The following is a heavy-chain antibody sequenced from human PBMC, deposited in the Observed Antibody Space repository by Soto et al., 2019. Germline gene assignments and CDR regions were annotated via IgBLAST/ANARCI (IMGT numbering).Heavy chain of an antibody. V-gene: IGHV1-46*03. CDR1: GYTFTSYY. J-gene: IGHJ3*02. D-gene: IGHD3-16*01. CDR2: INPSGGST. CDR3: AREHSLLRDAFDI. Sequence: ASMKVSRKAFGYTFTSYYMHWGRQAPGQGLEWMGIINPSGGSTSYAQKFQGRVTMTRDTSTSTVYMELSSLRSEDTAVYYCAREHSLLRDAFDIWGQGTMVTVSS.